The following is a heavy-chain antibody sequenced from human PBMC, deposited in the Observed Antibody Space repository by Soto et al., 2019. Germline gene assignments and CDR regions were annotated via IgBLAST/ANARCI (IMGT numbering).Heavy chain of an antibody. J-gene: IGHJ5*02. CDR3: ARYGSGSSVWFDP. V-gene: IGHV1-18*01. D-gene: IGHD3-10*01. CDR2: INVYNGNT. Sequence: ASVKVSCKASGYTFTNYGISWVRQAPGQGLEWMGWINVYNGNTKYAQKVQGRVTMTTDTSTSTAYMELRSLRSDDTAVYYCARYGSGSSVWFDPWGQGTLVTVSS. CDR1: GYTFTNYG.